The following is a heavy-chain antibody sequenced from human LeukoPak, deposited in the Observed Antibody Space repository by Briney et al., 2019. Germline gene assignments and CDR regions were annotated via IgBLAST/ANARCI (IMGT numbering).Heavy chain of an antibody. J-gene: IGHJ4*02. CDR2: IKQDGSEK. V-gene: IGHV3-7*03. D-gene: IGHD6-13*01. CDR1: GFTFGSYW. CDR3: ARKYSSSWYEWYYFDY. Sequence: PGGSLRLSCAASGFTFGSYWMSWVRQAPGKGLEWVANIKQDGSEKYYVDSVKGRFTISRDNAKNSLYLQMNSLRAEDTAVYYCARKYSSSWYEWYYFDYWGQGTLVTVSS.